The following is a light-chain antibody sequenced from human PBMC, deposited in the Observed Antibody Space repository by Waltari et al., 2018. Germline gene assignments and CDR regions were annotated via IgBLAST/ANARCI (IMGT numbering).Light chain of an antibody. Sequence: DIQMTQSPSSLSASVGDRVTITCRASQSISSYLNWYQQKPGKAPKLLIYAASSLQSGVPSRFSGSGSGTDFTLTISSLQSEEFATYYCLQHKSYPLTFGGGTEVEIK. CDR3: LQHKSYPLT. V-gene: IGKV1-39*01. CDR2: AAS. CDR1: QSISSY. J-gene: IGKJ4*01.